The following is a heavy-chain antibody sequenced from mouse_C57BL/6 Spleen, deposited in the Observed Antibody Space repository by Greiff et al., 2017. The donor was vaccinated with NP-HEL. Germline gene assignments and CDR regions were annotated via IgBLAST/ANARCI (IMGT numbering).Heavy chain of an antibody. CDR3: AREDYDD. D-gene: IGHD2-4*01. J-gene: IGHJ2*01. CDR2: INPSTGGT. CDR1: GYSFTGYY. V-gene: IGHV1-42*01. Sequence: VQLQQSGPELVKPGASVKISCKASGYSFTGYYMNWVKQSPEKSLEWIGEINPSTGGTTYNQKFKAKATLTVDKSSSTAYMQLKSLTSEDSAVYYWAREDYDDWGQGTTLTVSS.